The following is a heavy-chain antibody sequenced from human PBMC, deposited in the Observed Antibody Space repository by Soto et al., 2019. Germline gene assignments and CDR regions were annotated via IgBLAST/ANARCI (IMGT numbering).Heavy chain of an antibody. CDR2: INPNSGGT. CDR3: ARDGVVVPAASHYYYGMDV. D-gene: IGHD2-2*01. Sequence: ASVKVSCKASGCTFTGYYMHWVRQAPGQGLEWMGWINPNSGGTNYAQKFQGRVTMTRDTSISTAYMELSRPRSDDTAVYYCARDGVVVPAASHYYYGMDVWGQGTTVTVSS. J-gene: IGHJ6*02. CDR1: GCTFTGYY. V-gene: IGHV1-2*02.